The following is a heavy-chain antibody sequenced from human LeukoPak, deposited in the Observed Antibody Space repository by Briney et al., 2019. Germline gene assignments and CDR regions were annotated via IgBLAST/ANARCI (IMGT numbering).Heavy chain of an antibody. CDR2: IYTSGST. Sequence: SETLSLTCTVSGGSISSYYWSWIRQPAGKGLEWIGRIYTSGSTNYNPSLKSRVTMSVDTSKNQFSLKLSSVTAADTAVYYCARERPYGDYGPSAFDIWGQGTMVTVSS. V-gene: IGHV4-4*07. J-gene: IGHJ3*02. D-gene: IGHD4-17*01. CDR1: GGSISSYY. CDR3: ARERPYGDYGPSAFDI.